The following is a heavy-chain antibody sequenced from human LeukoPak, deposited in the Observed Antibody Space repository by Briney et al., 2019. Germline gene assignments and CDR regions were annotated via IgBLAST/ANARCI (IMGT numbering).Heavy chain of an antibody. CDR2: ISYDGSNK. V-gene: IGHV3-30*18. Sequence: TGGSLRLSCAASGFTLSSYGMHWVRQAPGKGLEWVTLISYDGSNKYYADSVKGRFIISRDNSNNTLYLQMNSLRPEDTAVYYCAKASGYDSFFDYWGQGTLVTVSS. CDR1: GFTLSSYG. D-gene: IGHD5-12*01. CDR3: AKASGYDSFFDY. J-gene: IGHJ4*02.